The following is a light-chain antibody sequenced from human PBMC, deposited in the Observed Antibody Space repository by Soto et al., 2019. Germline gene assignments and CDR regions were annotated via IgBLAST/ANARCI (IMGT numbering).Light chain of an antibody. CDR3: QQSYSTPHT. Sequence: DSPMTQAPSSLSPSLGAIVTITCRASQCISSYLNWYQQKPGKAPKLLIYAASSLQSGVPSRFSGSGSGTDFTLTISSLQPEDFATYYCQQSYSTPHTFGQGTRLEIK. CDR1: QCISSY. CDR2: AAS. J-gene: IGKJ5*01. V-gene: IGKV1-39*01.